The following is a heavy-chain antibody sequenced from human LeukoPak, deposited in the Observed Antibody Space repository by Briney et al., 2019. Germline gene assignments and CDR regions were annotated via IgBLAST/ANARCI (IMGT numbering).Heavy chain of an antibody. J-gene: IGHJ5*02. D-gene: IGHD1-1*01. CDR1: GYSFTSYW. CDR3: ARGGNWNPWSFDL. Sequence: ESLKISCKGSGYSFTSYWISWVRQMPGKGLEWMGRIDPSDSYTNYSPSFQGHVTISADKSISTAYLQWSSLKASDTAMYYCARGGNWNPWSFDLWGQGTLVTVSS. CDR2: IDPSDSYT. V-gene: IGHV5-10-1*01.